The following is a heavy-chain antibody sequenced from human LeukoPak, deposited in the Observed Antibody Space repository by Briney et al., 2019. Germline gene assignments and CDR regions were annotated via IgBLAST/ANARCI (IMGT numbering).Heavy chain of an antibody. J-gene: IGHJ4*02. D-gene: IGHD3-16*01. CDR3: ARLNYRGGEALHFDY. Sequence: SETLSLTCSVSGGSLTNYYWGWVRQPPGKGLEYIGYIHSDGTTNYNPSLKSRVTVSLDTSRTHFSLGLSFVTAADAAVYFCARLNYRGGEALHFDYWGQGTLVAVSS. V-gene: IGHV4-4*09. CDR1: GGSLTNYY. CDR2: IHSDGTT.